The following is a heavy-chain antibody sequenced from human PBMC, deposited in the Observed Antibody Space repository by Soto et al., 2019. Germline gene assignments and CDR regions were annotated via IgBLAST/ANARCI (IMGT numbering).Heavy chain of an antibody. CDR2: ISYDGSNR. CDR3: ARNRGYNYGPVPPDDY. V-gene: IGHV3-30-3*01. CDR1: GFTFSSYT. Sequence: QVKLVESGGGVVQPGRSLRLSCAASGFTFSSYTMHGVRQAQGKGLEWVAVISYDGSNRYYADSVKGRFTISRDNSKNTMYLQMNSLRAEDTAVYYCARNRGYNYGPVPPDDYWGQGTLVTVSS. D-gene: IGHD5-18*01. J-gene: IGHJ4*02.